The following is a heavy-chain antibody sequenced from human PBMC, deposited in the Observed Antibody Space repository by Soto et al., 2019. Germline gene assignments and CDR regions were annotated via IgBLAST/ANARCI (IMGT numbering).Heavy chain of an antibody. D-gene: IGHD2-15*01. Sequence: GESLKISCKGSGYSFTSYWIGWVRQMPGKGLEWMGIIYPGDSVTRYSPSFQGQVTISADKSISTAYLQWSSLKASDTAMYYCARHGTGYCSGGSCDKYYYYYYGMDVWGQGTTVTVSS. CDR1: GYSFTSYW. CDR3: ARHGTGYCSGGSCDKYYYYYYGMDV. J-gene: IGHJ6*02. V-gene: IGHV5-51*01. CDR2: IYPGDSVT.